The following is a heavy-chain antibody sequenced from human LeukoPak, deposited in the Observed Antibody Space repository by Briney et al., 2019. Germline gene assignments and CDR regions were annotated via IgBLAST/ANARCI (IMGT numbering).Heavy chain of an antibody. J-gene: IGHJ4*02. V-gene: IGHV1-2*04. CDR3: AREGYSSGWHEGKYFDY. CDR2: INPNSGGT. CDR1: GYTFTGYY. Sequence: GASVKVSCKASGYTFTGYYMHWVRQAPGQGLEWMGWINPNSGGTNYAQNFQGWVTMTRDTSISTAYMELSRLRSDDTAVYYCAREGYSSGWHEGKYFDYWGQGTLVTVSS. D-gene: IGHD6-19*01.